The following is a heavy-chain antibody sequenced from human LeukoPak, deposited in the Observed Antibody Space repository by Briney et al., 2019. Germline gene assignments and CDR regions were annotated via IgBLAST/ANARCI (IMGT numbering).Heavy chain of an antibody. CDR2: INHSGST. V-gene: IGHV4-34*01. CDR3: ASGSGYYLNYFDY. J-gene: IGHJ4*02. CDR1: GGSFSGYY. Sequence: SETLSLTCAVYGGSFSGYYWSWIRQPPGKGLEWIGEINHSGSTNYNPSLKSRVTISVDTSKNQFSLKLSSVTAADTAVYYCASGSGYYLNYFDYWGQGTLVTVSS. D-gene: IGHD3-22*01.